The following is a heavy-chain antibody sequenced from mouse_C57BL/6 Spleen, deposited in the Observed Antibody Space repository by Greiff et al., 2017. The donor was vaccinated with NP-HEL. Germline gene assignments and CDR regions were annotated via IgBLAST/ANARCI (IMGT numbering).Heavy chain of an antibody. D-gene: IGHD3-1*01. CDR1: GYSFTDYN. CDR2: INPNYGTT. Sequence: EVKLQESGPELVKPGASVKISCKASGYSFTDYNMNWVKQSTGKSLEWIGVINPNYGTTSYKQKLKGKATLTVDHSSSTVYMQLNSLTSEASAVYYCARGATDHLIDYWGQGTTLTVSS. V-gene: IGHV1-39*01. CDR3: ARGATDHLIDY. J-gene: IGHJ2*01.